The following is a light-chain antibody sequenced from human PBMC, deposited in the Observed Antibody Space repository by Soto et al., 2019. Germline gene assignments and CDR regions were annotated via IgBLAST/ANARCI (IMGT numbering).Light chain of an antibody. J-gene: IGKJ1*01. CDR2: QAS. V-gene: IGKV1-5*03. CDR1: QTISSW. Sequence: DIQQTQSPSTLSGSLGDRVTITCRASQTISSWLAWYQQKPGKAPKLLIYQASSLQSGVPSRFSGSGSETEFTLTISSLLPDDFATYFCQQYKSYFRTFGQGTKVDIK. CDR3: QQYKSYFRT.